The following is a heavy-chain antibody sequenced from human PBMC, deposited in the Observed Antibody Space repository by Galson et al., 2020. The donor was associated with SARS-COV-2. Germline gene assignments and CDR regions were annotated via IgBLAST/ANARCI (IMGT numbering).Heavy chain of an antibody. V-gene: IGHV3-30*04. CDR1: GFTFSSYA. CDR3: AREEVGAINWFDP. CDR2: ISYDGSNK. Sequence: LSLTCAASGFTFSSYAMHWVRQAPGKGLEWVAVISYDGSNKYYADSVKGRFTISRDNSKNTLYLQMNSLRAEDTAVYYCAREEVGAINWFDPWGQGTLVTVSS. D-gene: IGHD1-26*01. J-gene: IGHJ5*02.